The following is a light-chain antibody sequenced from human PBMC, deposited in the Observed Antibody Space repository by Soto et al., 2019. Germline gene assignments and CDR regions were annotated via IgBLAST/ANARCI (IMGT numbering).Light chain of an antibody. J-gene: IGLJ1*01. Sequence: QSVLTQPASVSGSPGQSITISCTGTSSDVGAYNHVSWYQHHPGKAPKLMIYDVSSRPSGVSNRFSGSKSGNTASLTISGLRAEDETDYYCCSYTTSTTYVFGTGTKVTVL. CDR2: DVS. CDR1: SSDVGAYNH. V-gene: IGLV2-14*03. CDR3: CSYTTSTTYV.